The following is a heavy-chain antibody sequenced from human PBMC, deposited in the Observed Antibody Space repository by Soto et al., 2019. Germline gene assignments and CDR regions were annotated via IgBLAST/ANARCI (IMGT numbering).Heavy chain of an antibody. CDR2: IHHSGAT. V-gene: IGHV4-4*02. CDR1: GDSITGDNW. J-gene: IGHJ6*02. CDR3: ATQGFYRMGV. Sequence: QVQLQESGPGLVQPSGTLSLTCAVSGDSITGDNWWSWVRQPPGKGLEWIGEIHHSGATNYNPSRKSRVTISVDKSKKHFSLKLNSVTAADTAMFYCATQGFYRMGVWGRGTTVTVSS.